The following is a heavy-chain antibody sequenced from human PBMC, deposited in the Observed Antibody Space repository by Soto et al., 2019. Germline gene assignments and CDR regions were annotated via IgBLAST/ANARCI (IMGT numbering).Heavy chain of an antibody. Sequence: QVQLVQSGAEEKQPGASVRVSCKASGYAFSSYAMHWVGQAPGQRLEWMGWINIGSGNTEYSQNFQDRITITRDTSASTVYMEMSSLRSEDTAVYYCARDGGDCVYRLTYYYYIGMDVWGQGTTVTVSS. CDR2: INIGSGNT. D-gene: IGHD2-21*02. J-gene: IGHJ6*02. CDR3: ARDGGDCVYRLTYYYYIGMDV. V-gene: IGHV1-3*05. CDR1: GYAFSSYA.